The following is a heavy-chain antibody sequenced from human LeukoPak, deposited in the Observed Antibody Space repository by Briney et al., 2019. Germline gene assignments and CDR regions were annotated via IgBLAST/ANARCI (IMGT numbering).Heavy chain of an antibody. V-gene: IGHV3-48*01. J-gene: IGHJ4*02. CDR3: AREKGGGSDY. CDR2: ISSTSRTI. D-gene: IGHD5-24*01. Sequence: PGGSLRLLRAASGFTFHSHSKHLVRQAPGKGLECFSIISSTSRTIYYADSVKGRFTISRDYAKNTLYVQVGSLRTEDCAVYYGAREKGGGSDYWGQGTLVTVSS. CDR1: GFTFHSHS.